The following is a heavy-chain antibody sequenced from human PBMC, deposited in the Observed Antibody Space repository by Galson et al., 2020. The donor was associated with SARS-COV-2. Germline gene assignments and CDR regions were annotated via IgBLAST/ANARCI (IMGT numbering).Heavy chain of an antibody. CDR3: TATRAY. V-gene: IGHV3-74*01. CDR1: GFTFSSFW. D-gene: IGHD1-26*01. CDR2: INGEGNIT. J-gene: IGHJ4*02. Sequence: GGSLRLSCTASGFTFSSFWMHWVRQAPGKGLVWVSRINGEGNITSYADSVKGRFTISRDNAKNTLYLQMNSLRAEDTALYYCTATRAYWGQGTLVTVSS.